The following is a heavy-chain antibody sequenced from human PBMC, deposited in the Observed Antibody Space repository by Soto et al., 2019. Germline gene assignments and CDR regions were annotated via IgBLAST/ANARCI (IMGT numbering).Heavy chain of an antibody. Sequence: GGSLRLSCVASGFTFSSYAMSWVRQAPGRGLEWVSTISGGSSGIFYADSVKGRFTISRDNLKNTLYLQMNSLRAEDTTVYYCAAFDYWGQGTLVTVSS. V-gene: IGHV3-23*01. J-gene: IGHJ4*02. CDR1: GFTFSSYA. CDR2: ISGGSSGI. CDR3: AAFDY.